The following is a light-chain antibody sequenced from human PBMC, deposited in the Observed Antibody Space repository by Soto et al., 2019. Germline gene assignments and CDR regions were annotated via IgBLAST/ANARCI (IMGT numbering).Light chain of an antibody. J-gene: IGKJ1*01. CDR3: QQYNNWPRT. Sequence: EIVMTQSPATLSVSPGERATLSCRASQSVSSNLAWYQQKPGQAPRLLIYGASTRATGIPARFSGSGSGTEFPLTISSLQSEAFAVYYCQQYNNWPRTFGQGTKVEIK. CDR2: GAS. CDR1: QSVSSN. V-gene: IGKV3-15*01.